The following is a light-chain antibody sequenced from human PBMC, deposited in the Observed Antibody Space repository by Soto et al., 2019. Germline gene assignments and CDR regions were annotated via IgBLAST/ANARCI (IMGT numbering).Light chain of an antibody. CDR3: QQYNNWPRAT. V-gene: IGKV3-15*01. J-gene: IGKJ4*01. CDR2: RTS. CDR1: QSISSN. Sequence: EIVMTQSPATLSVSTGERATLSCSASQSISSNLALYQQKPGQAPRLLMFRTSSMATGFPARFSGSGSGTEFNLTISSLQSEDFGVYYCQQYNNWPRATFGGGTKVEIK.